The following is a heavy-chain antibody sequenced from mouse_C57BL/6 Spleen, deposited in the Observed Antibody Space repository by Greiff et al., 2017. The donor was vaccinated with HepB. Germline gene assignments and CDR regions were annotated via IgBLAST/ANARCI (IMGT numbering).Heavy chain of an antibody. CDR2: ILPGSGST. CDR3: GREGQLGAWFAY. V-gene: IGHV1-9*01. J-gene: IGHJ3*01. CDR1: GYTFTGYW. D-gene: IGHD4-1*02. Sequence: VPLQQSGAELMKPGASVKLSCKATGYTFTGYWIEWVKQRPGHGLEWSGEILPGSGSTNYNEKFKGKATFTANKSSNTAYMQLSSLTTEDAAIYCCGREGQLGAWFAYWGQGTLVTVSA.